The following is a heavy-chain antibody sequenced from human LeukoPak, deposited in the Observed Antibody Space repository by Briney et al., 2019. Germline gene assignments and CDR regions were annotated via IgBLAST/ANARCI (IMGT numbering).Heavy chain of an antibody. V-gene: IGHV4-59*08. Sequence: PSETLSLTCTVSGGSISSYYWSWIRQPPGKGLEWIGYIYYSGSTNYNPSLKSRVTISVDTSKNQFSLKLSSVTAADTAVYYCARVRQDYYDSSGSDAFDIWGQGTMVTVSS. J-gene: IGHJ3*02. CDR1: GGSISSYY. CDR3: ARVRQDYYDSSGSDAFDI. D-gene: IGHD3-22*01. CDR2: IYYSGST.